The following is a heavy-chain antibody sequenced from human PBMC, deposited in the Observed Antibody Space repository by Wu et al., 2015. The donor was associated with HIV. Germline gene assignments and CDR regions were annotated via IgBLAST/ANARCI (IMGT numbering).Heavy chain of an antibody. J-gene: IGHJ4*02. CDR1: GYTFTGYY. CDR3: ARSPRGYSYGPFHFDY. D-gene: IGHD5-18*01. CDR2: INPNSGGT. V-gene: IGHV1-2*02. Sequence: QVQLVQSGAEVKKPGASVKVSCKASGYTFTGYYMHWVRQAPGQGLEWMGWINPNSGGTNYAQKFQGRVTMTRDTSISTAYMELSRLRSDDTAVYYCARSPRGYSYGPFHFDYWGQGTLVTVSS.